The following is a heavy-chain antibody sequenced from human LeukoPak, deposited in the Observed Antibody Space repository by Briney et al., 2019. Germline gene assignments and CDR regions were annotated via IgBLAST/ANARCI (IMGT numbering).Heavy chain of an antibody. V-gene: IGHV3-23*01. J-gene: IGHJ6*02. Sequence: PGGSLRLSCAASGFTFSSFGMSWVRQAPGKGLEWVSFISSSGDYTYYADSVKGRFTISRDNSKNTLFLQMNSLRAEDTAVYYCAKESPYHYEMDVWGQGTTVTVSS. CDR1: GFTFSSFG. CDR2: ISSSGDYT. CDR3: AKESPYHYEMDV.